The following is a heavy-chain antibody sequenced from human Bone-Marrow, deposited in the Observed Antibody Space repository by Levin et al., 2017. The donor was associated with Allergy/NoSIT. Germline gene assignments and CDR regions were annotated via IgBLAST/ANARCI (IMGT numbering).Heavy chain of an antibody. D-gene: IGHD1-7*01. CDR3: ARAETNYFDF. Sequence: SQTLSLTCTVSGGSISGYTWTWIREPPGKGLEWIAYIYYRGISKTNPSLKSRVSISIDMSKSQISLNMSSVTAADTAVYYCARAETNYFDFWGPGTLVTVSS. J-gene: IGHJ4*02. V-gene: IGHV4-59*01. CDR1: GGSISGYT. CDR2: IYYRGIS.